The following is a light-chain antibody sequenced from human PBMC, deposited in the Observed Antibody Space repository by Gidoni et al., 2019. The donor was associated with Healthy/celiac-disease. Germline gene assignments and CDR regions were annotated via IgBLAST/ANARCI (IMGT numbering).Light chain of an antibody. Sequence: DIQMTQTPSTLSASVGDRVTITCRASQSISSWLAWYQQKPGKAPKLLIYKASSLESGVPSRFSGSGSGTEFTLTISSLQPDDFATYYCQQYNSYPPTFGGGTKVEIK. V-gene: IGKV1-5*03. CDR3: QQYNSYPPT. CDR1: QSISSW. J-gene: IGKJ4*01. CDR2: KAS.